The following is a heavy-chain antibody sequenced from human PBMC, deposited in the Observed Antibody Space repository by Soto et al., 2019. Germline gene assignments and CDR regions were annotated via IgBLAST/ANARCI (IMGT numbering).Heavy chain of an antibody. CDR1: GFTFSSYG. CDR3: AKDSLKVKSFFDY. D-gene: IGHD3-10*01. Sequence: GGSLRLSCAASGFTFSSYGMHWVRQAPGKGLEWVAVIWYDGSNKYYADSVKGRFTISRDNSKNTLYLQMNSLRAEDTAVYYCAKDSLKVKSFFDYWGRGTLVTVSS. J-gene: IGHJ4*02. V-gene: IGHV3-33*06. CDR2: IWYDGSNK.